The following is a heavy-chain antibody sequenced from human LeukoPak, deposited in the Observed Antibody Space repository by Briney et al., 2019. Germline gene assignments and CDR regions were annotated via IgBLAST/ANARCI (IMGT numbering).Heavy chain of an antibody. CDR2: ISAYNGNT. CDR1: GFSFTSYG. Sequence: ASVKVSCKASGFSFTSYGFSWVRQAPGQGLEWMGWISAYNGNTNYAQKLQGRVTMTTDTSTSTAYMELRSLRSDDTAVYYCARDGRAFPPGDYWGQGTLVTVSS. V-gene: IGHV1-18*01. J-gene: IGHJ4*02. D-gene: IGHD1-26*01. CDR3: ARDGRAFPPGDY.